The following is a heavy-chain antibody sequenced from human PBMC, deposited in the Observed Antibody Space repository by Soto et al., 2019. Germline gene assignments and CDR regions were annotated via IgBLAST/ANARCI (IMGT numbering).Heavy chain of an antibody. Sequence: ASVKVSFKASGGTFSTYAIDWVRQAPGQGLEWMGGIIPLFGTAKYAQNFQGRITITADESTNTAYMELRSLRSQDTAVYYCARGVHYDGSGYYYFYWGQGTLVTVSS. V-gene: IGHV1-69*13. CDR3: ARGVHYDGSGYYYFY. J-gene: IGHJ4*02. CDR1: GGTFSTYA. D-gene: IGHD3-22*01. CDR2: IIPLFGTA.